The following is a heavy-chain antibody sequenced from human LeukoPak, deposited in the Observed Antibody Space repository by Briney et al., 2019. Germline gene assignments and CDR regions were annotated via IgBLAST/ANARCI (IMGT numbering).Heavy chain of an antibody. CDR1: GFTFRSYG. D-gene: IGHD6-25*01. Sequence: PGGSLRLSCAASGFTFRSYGMHWVRQAPGKGLEWVAFIRYDGSNKYYADSVKGRFTISRDNSKNTLYLQMNSLRAEDTAVYYCAKDREQRATAIDYWGQGTLVTVSS. J-gene: IGHJ4*02. V-gene: IGHV3-30*02. CDR3: AKDREQRATAIDY. CDR2: IRYDGSNK.